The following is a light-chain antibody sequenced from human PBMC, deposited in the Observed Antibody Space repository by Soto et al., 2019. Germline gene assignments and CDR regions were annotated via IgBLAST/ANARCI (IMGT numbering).Light chain of an antibody. V-gene: IGKV1-33*01. Sequence: DIQMTQSPSSLSASVGDRVTITCQASQGIYKDLNWYQQKPGKAPKLLIYATSNLGTGVPSRFSGSTSETDFIFTISTLQPEDIATYYCQQYYSLPYTFGQGTKLEI. CDR1: QGIYKD. CDR2: ATS. CDR3: QQYYSLPYT. J-gene: IGKJ2*01.